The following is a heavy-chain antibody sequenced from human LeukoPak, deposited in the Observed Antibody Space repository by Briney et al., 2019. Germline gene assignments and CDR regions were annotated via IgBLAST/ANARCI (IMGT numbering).Heavy chain of an antibody. CDR1: GFTFSSYS. D-gene: IGHD1-26*01. Sequence: PGGSLRLSCAASGFTFSSYSMNWVRQAPGKGLEWVSSISSSSSYIYYADSVKGRFTISRDNVKNSLYLQMNSLRAEDTAVYYCARTSGSYRNFDYWGQGTLVTVSS. CDR2: ISSSSSYI. V-gene: IGHV3-21*01. J-gene: IGHJ4*02. CDR3: ARTSGSYRNFDY.